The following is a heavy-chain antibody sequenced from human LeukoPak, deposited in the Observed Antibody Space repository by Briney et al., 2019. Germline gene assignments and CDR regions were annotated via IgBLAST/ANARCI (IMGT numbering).Heavy chain of an antibody. CDR1: GFTVSSNY. Sequence: GGSLRLSCAASGFTVSSNYMSWVRQAPGKGLEWVSVIYSGGNTYYADSVKGRFTISRDNSKSTLYLQMSSLRAEDTAVYYCARDQQDSGSSWGQGTLVTVSS. D-gene: IGHD6-6*01. J-gene: IGHJ4*02. CDR3: ARDQQDSGSS. V-gene: IGHV3-53*01. CDR2: IYSGGNT.